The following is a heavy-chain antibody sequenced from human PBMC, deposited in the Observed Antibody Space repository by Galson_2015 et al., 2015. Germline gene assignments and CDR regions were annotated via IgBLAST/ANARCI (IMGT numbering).Heavy chain of an antibody. V-gene: IGHV3-30*03. J-gene: IGHJ5*02. D-gene: IGHD3-9*01. CDR1: GFTFSSYG. CDR2: ISYDGSNK. CDR3: ARDETIQGWFDP. Sequence: LRLSCAASGFTFSSYGMHWVRQAPGKGLEWVAVISYDGSNKYYADSVKGRFTISRDNSKNTLYLQMNSLRAEDTAVYYCARDETIQGWFDPWGQGTLVTVSS.